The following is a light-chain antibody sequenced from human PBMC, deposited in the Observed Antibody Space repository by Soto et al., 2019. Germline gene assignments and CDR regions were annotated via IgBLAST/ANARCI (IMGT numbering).Light chain of an antibody. CDR1: QSVSNNY. CDR3: KQYGSSGT. CDR2: GAS. V-gene: IGKV3-20*01. J-gene: IGKJ1*01. Sequence: EIVLTQSPGTLSVSAGDSATLSCSASQSVSNNYLAWYQQKPGQAPRLLIYGASNGATGIPDRFSGSGSGTEFTLTIRRLEPEDFAVYYCKQYGSSGTFGQGTKVDIK.